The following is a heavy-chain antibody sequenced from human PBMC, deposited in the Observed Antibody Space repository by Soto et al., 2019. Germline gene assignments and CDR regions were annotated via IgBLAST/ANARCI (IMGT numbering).Heavy chain of an antibody. CDR3: ARETYLHMARNEF. CDR1: VCSISSSCFF. CDR2: IYYSGNT. Sequence: SETRSLTCTFSVCSISSSCFFLTLLRQPPGKGLEWLGYIYYSGNTYYNPSIKGRLIISIDTSRNQFSLSLNSVTAAETAVYFCARETYLHMARNEFWGKGDKVTVSS. J-gene: IGHJ6*03. V-gene: IGHV4-30-4*01. D-gene: IGHD2-21*01.